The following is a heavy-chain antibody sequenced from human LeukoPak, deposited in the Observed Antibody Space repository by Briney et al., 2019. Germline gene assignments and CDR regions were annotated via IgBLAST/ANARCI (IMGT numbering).Heavy chain of an antibody. CDR2: ISYDGSNK. D-gene: IGHD3-10*01. J-gene: IGHJ4*02. Sequence: PGGSLRLSCAASGFAFSNYAMHWVRQAPGKGLEWVAVISYDGSNKYYADSVKGRFTISRDNSKNTLYVQMNSLRAEDTAVYYCAKDRGFGVFFQYYFDYWGQGTLVTVSS. CDR1: GFAFSNYA. CDR3: AKDRGFGVFFQYYFDY. V-gene: IGHV3-30*18.